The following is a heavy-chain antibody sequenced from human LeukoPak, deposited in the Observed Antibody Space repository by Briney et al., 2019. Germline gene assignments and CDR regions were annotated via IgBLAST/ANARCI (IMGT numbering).Heavy chain of an antibody. V-gene: IGHV3-7*03. CDR1: GFTFSSYW. CDR3: ARDYTGYFP. CDR2: IKTDGSER. J-gene: IGHJ5*02. D-gene: IGHD3-9*01. Sequence: GGSLRLSCEASGFTFSSYWMSWVRQAPGKGLEWVANIKTDGSERYYVDSVKGRFTISRDNAKNSLYLQMNSLRAEDTAVYYCARDYTGYFPWGQGTLVIVSS.